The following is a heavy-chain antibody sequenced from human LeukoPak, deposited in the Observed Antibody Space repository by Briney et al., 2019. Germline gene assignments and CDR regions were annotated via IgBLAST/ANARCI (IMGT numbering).Heavy chain of an antibody. CDR3: ARRSSEGYYYYYMDV. V-gene: IGHV4-61*01. D-gene: IGHD3-10*01. Sequence: SETLSLTCTVSGGSVSSGIYFWSWIRQPPGKGLEWIGYIYYSGSTNYNPSLKSRVTISVDTSKNQFSLRLSSVAAADTAVYYCARRSSEGYYYYYMDVWGKGTTVTVSS. CDR1: GGSVSSGIYF. J-gene: IGHJ6*03. CDR2: IYYSGST.